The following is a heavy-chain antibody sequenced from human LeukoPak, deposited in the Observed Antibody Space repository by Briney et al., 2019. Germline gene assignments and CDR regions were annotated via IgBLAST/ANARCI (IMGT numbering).Heavy chain of an antibody. J-gene: IGHJ4*02. CDR2: L. V-gene: IGHV4-61*05. CDR1: GASVNKSFYF. Sequence: PSETLSLTCAVSGASVNKSFYFWGWVRQPPGKGLEWIGSLFYNLSLKSRVTISRGSSGNQLSLISLKMTSVTAADTAVYYCARGFDNWGQGTLVTVSS. CDR3: ARGFDN.